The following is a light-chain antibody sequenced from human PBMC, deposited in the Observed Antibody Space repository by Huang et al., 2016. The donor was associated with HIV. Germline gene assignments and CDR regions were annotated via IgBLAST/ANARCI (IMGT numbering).Light chain of an antibody. CDR3: QQYASSFFT. J-gene: IGKJ2*01. CDR1: QTVTDTY. Sequence: EIVLTQSPAALSLSPGQKATLFCRASQTVTDTYLAWYQQKPGQAPRLLVYGSCYRVNDIPARFSGSGSGTDFTLSISSLEPEDFALYFCQQYASSFFTFGQGTNLEI. CDR2: GSC. V-gene: IGKV3-20*01.